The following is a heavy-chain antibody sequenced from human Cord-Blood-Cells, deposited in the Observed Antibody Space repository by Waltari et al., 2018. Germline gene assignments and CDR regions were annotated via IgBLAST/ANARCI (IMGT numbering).Heavy chain of an antibody. CDR2: IKSKTDGGTT. V-gene: IGHV3-15*01. CDR1: GFTFSNAW. CDR3: TTEVAAAGTN. Sequence: EVQLVESGGGLVKPGGSLRLSCAASGFTFSNAWMSWVRQAPGKGLEGVCRIKSKTDGGTTDYAAPVKGRFTISRDDSKNTLYLQMNSLKTEDTAVYYCTTEVAAAGTNWGQGTLVTVSS. D-gene: IGHD6-13*01. J-gene: IGHJ4*02.